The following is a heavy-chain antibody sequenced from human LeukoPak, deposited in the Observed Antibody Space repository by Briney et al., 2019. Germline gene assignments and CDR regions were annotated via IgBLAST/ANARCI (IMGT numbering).Heavy chain of an antibody. CDR3: ARGDLFAARRGISLAY. Sequence: KTSETLSLTCTVVSGGSISSSSYYWGWIRQPPGKGLEWIGSFYYSGSTYYNPSLKSRVTISADTSKNQFSLKLSSVTAADTAVYYCARGDLFAARRGISLAYWGQGTLVTVSS. J-gene: IGHJ4*02. V-gene: IGHV4-39*07. D-gene: IGHD6-6*01. CDR1: GGSISSSSYY. CDR2: FYYSGST.